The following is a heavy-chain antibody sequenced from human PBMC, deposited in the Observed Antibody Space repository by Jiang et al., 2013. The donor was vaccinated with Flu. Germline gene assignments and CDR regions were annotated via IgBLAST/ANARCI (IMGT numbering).Heavy chain of an antibody. CDR3: ARADYQSGSYSYYYYGMDV. CDR2: TYYRSKWYN. V-gene: IGHV6-1*01. D-gene: IGHD1-26*01. Sequence: SRGLEWLGRTYYRSKWYNDYAVSVKSRITINPDTSKNQFSLQLNSVTPEDTAVYYCARADYQSGSYSYYYYGMDVWGQGTTVTVSS. J-gene: IGHJ6*02.